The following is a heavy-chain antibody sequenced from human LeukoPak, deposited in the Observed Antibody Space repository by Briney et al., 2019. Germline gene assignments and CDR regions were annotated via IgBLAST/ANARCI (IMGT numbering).Heavy chain of an antibody. CDR3: ARAHRFSCNGSPCRLFLHP. CDR2: IYSSGNT. D-gene: IGHD1-26*01. V-gene: IGHV4-4*07. Sequence: SETQSLTCTVCVGSIKSYHSRWLRQPAGKALEWIGRIYSSGNTNYNPSLESRVTMSVDTSKNQFSLKLTSVTAADTAVYYCARAHRFSCNGSPCRLFLHPWGQGTLVTVSS. J-gene: IGHJ5*02. CDR1: VGSIKSYH.